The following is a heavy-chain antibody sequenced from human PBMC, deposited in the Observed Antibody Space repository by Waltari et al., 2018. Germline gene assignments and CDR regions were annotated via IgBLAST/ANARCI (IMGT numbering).Heavy chain of an antibody. Sequence: QVQLQESGPGLVKPSETLSLACTVSGASISSHYWSWIRQPPGKGLEWIGYFYYSGSANSNPSLKSRGTISVDTSKNQFSLKLSSVTAADTAVYYCARDEGFGQFNFDYWGQGILVTVSS. J-gene: IGHJ4*02. CDR1: GASISSHY. CDR2: FYYSGSA. D-gene: IGHD3-10*01. V-gene: IGHV4-59*11. CDR3: ARDEGFGQFNFDY.